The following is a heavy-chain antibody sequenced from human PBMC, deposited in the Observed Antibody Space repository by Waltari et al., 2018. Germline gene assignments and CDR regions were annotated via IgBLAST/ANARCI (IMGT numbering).Heavy chain of an antibody. V-gene: IGHV3-23*04. Sequence: EVQLVESGGDLVQPGGSLRLSCAASGFTFSHYIMSWVRQAPGKGLERVSGISGSGISTYYADSVKGRFTSSRDNSKSTLYLQMSSLRADDAAIYYCAKGDGGSSTRYFDSWGQGTLVTVSS. J-gene: IGHJ4*02. CDR1: GFTFSHYI. D-gene: IGHD1-26*01. CDR2: ISGSGIST. CDR3: AKGDGGSSTRYFDS.